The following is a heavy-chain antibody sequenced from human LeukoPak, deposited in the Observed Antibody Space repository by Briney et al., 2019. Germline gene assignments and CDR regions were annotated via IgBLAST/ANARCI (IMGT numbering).Heavy chain of an antibody. Sequence: GGSLRLSCAASGFTFSSYWMHWVRQAPGKGLVWVSRINSDGSSTSYADSVKGRFTISRDNAKNTLYLQMNSLRAEDTAVYYCARDYDSSGPPVYYFDYWGQGTLVTVSS. CDR1: GFTFSSYW. V-gene: IGHV3-74*01. J-gene: IGHJ4*02. D-gene: IGHD3-22*01. CDR2: INSDGSST. CDR3: ARDYDSSGPPVYYFDY.